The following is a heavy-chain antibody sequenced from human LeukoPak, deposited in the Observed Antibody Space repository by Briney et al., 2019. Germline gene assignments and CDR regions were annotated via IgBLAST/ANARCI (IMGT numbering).Heavy chain of an antibody. V-gene: IGHV1-69*05. Sequence: SVKVSCKASGGTFSSYAISWVRQAPGQGLEWMGGIIPIFGTANYAQKFQGRVTITTDESTSTAYMELSSLRSEDTAVYYCARTITIFVVHKGNWFDPWGQGTLVTVSS. J-gene: IGHJ5*02. D-gene: IGHD3-3*01. CDR2: IIPIFGTA. CDR1: GGTFSSYA. CDR3: ARTITIFVVHKGNWFDP.